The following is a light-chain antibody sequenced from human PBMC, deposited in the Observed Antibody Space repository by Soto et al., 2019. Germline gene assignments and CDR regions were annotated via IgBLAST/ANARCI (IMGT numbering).Light chain of an antibody. CDR1: QSISSW. J-gene: IGKJ1*01. Sequence: DIQMTQSPSTLSASVGDRVTITCRASQSISSWLAWYQQKPGKAPKLLIYKASTLESGVPQRFSGSGSGTEFTLTISSLQPDDFATYYCQQHDGLWPFGQGTKVEIK. V-gene: IGKV1-5*03. CDR3: QQHDGLWP. CDR2: KAS.